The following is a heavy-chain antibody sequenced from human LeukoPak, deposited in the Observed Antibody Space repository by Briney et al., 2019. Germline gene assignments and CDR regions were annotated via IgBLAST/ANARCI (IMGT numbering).Heavy chain of an antibody. V-gene: IGHV4-59*01. CDR3: AAEFSNEQWLDWDY. CDR1: SDSISKYY. CDR2: IYNSGST. J-gene: IGHJ4*01. Sequence: AETLSLTCTVSSDSISKYYWTWLRQPPGKGLEWIGYIYNSGSTNYNTSLKSRVTISMDTSKNPFSLNLSSVTAAATAVYYCAAEFSNEQWLDWDYWGKGTLVTVSS. D-gene: IGHD6-19*01.